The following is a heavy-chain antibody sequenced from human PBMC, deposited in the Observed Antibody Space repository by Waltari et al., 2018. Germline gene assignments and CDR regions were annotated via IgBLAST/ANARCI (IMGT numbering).Heavy chain of an antibody. CDR3: ARVYSSSCYGGVLDY. CDR1: GFTCSSYD. D-gene: IGHD6-13*01. V-gene: IGHV3-30-3*01. Sequence: QVQLVESGGGVVKPGRSMGLSGAASGFTCSSYDMHRGSQAPGKGLEWVAVISYDGSNKYYADSVKCRFTISRDNSKNTLYLQMNSLRAEDTAVYYCARVYSSSCYGGVLDYWGQGTLVTVSS. CDR2: ISYDGSNK. J-gene: IGHJ4*02.